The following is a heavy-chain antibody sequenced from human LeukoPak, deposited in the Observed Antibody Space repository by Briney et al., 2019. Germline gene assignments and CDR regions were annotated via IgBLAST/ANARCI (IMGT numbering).Heavy chain of an antibody. D-gene: IGHD5-12*01. CDR1: GFTFSSYA. CDR3: AKDPYGGYNYGYFDY. CDR2: GSGSGGST. J-gene: IGHJ4*02. Sequence: PGGSLRLSCAASGFTFSSYAMSWVRQTPGKGLEFVSAGSGSGGSTYYADSVKGRFTISRDNSKNTLYLQMHRLRAEDTAVYYCAKDPYGGYNYGYFDYWGQRTLVTVSS. V-gene: IGHV3-23*01.